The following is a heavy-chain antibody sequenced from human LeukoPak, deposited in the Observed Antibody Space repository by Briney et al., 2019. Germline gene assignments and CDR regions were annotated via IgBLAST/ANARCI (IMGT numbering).Heavy chain of an antibody. V-gene: IGHV1-18*01. J-gene: IGHJ4*02. CDR1: GGTFSSYA. D-gene: IGHD6-19*01. CDR3: ARMYSSGWYLDY. Sequence: ASVKVSCKASGGTFSSYAISWVRQAPGQGLEWMGWISAYNGNTNYAQKLQGRVTMTTDTSTSTAYMELRSLRSDDTAVYYCARMYSSGWYLDYWGQGTLVTVSS. CDR2: ISAYNGNT.